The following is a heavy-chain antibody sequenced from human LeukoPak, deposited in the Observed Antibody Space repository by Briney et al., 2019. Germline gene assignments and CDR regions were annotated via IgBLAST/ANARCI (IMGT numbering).Heavy chain of an antibody. CDR2: ISWNGGSI. J-gene: IGHJ5*02. Sequence: GRSLRLSCAASGFTFDDYAMHWVRQAPGKGLEWVSGISWNGGSIGYADSVKGRFTISRDNAKNSLYLLMNSLRAEDMALYYCAKGSRSSGWYNWFDPRGLGTLVTVSS. D-gene: IGHD6-19*01. V-gene: IGHV3-9*03. CDR3: AKGSRSSGWYNWFDP. CDR1: GFTFDDYA.